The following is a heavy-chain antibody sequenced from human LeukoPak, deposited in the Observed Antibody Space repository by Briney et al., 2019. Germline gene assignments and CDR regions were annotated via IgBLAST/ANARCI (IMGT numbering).Heavy chain of an antibody. J-gene: IGHJ4*02. V-gene: IGHV3-30*04. CDR3: TTEYYYDSSGSDYFDY. Sequence: PGGSLRLSCAASGFTFSSYAMHWVRQAPGKGLEWVAVISYDGSNKYYADSVKGRFTISRDDSKNTLYLQMNSLKTEDTAVYYCTTEYYYDSSGSDYFDYWGQGTLVTVSS. D-gene: IGHD3-22*01. CDR1: GFTFSSYA. CDR2: ISYDGSNK.